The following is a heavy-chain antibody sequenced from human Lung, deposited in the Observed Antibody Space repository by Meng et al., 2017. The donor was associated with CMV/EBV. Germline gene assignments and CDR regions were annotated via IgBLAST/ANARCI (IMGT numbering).Heavy chain of an antibody. V-gene: IGHV4-30-4*01. CDR3: ASFDHIPRRNYFDY. CDR2: IHHSGSA. CDR1: GGSMSSGNYY. Sequence: QGDLLESGPGLVEPSQTLSLTCTVSGGSMSSGNYYWSWIRQPPGKGLEWIGYIHHSGSAYYNPSLKSRVSISVDTSKNQFSLNLNSMTAADTAVYYCASFDHIPRRNYFDYWGQGTLVTVSS. D-gene: IGHD2-21*01. J-gene: IGHJ4*02.